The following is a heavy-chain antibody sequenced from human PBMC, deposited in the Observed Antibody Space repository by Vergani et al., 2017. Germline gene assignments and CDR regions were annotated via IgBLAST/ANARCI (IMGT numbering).Heavy chain of an antibody. Sequence: EVQLVESGGVVVQPGGSLRLSCAASGFTFDDYAMHWVRQAPGKGLEWVSLISWDGGSTYYADSVKGRFTISRDNAKNSLFLQMNSLRAEDTAVYYCARDAPSGFAGYYYYYGMDVWGQGTTVTVSS. D-gene: IGHD5-12*01. V-gene: IGHV3-43D*03. CDR2: ISWDGGST. CDR1: GFTFDDYA. CDR3: ARDAPSGFAGYYYYYGMDV. J-gene: IGHJ6*02.